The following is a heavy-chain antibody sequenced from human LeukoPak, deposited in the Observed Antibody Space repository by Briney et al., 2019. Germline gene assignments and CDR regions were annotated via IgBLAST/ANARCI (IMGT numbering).Heavy chain of an antibody. CDR1: GYTSTGYY. V-gene: IGHV1-2*02. J-gene: IGHJ4*02. Sequence: ASVKVSCKASGYTSTGYYMHWVRQAPGQGLEWMGWINPNSGGTNYAQKFQGRVTVTRDTSISTAYMELSRLRSDDTAMYYCARGNWNYFDYWGQGTLVTVSS. CDR2: INPNSGGT. CDR3: ARGNWNYFDY. D-gene: IGHD1-20*01.